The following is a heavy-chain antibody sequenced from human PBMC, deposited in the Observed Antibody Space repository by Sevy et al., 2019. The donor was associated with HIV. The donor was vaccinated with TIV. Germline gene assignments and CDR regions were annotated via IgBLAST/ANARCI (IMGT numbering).Heavy chain of an antibody. V-gene: IGHV3-23*01. Sequence: GGSLRPSCAASGFAFYEYSMSWIRQAPGKGLEWVATLSFGCGKINYADSVKGRFTISRDNSKNSFYLQMDNLRVEDTALYSCAREGCSRPHDYWGQGTRVTVSS. CDR1: GFAFYEYS. J-gene: IGHJ4*02. CDR3: AREGCSRPHDY. D-gene: IGHD2-8*01. CDR2: LSFGCGKI.